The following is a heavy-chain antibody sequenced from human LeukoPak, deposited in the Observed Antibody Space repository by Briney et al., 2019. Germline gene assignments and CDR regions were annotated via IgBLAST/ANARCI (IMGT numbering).Heavy chain of an antibody. J-gene: IGHJ4*02. V-gene: IGHV1-8*01. CDR2: MNPNSGNT. CDR1: GYTFTSYD. D-gene: IGHD2-15*01. Sequence: ASVKVSCKASGYTFTSYDINWVRQATGQGLELMGWMNPNSGNTGYAEKFQGRVTMTRNTSISTAYMELSSLRSEDTAVHYCAREYCSGGSCYPGSFDYWGQGTLVTVSS. CDR3: AREYCSGGSCYPGSFDY.